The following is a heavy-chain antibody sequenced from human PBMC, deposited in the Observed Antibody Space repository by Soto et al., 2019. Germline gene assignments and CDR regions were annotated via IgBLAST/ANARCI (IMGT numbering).Heavy chain of an antibody. Sequence: GGSLRLSCAASGFTFSDHYMDWARQAPGKGLEWVGRTRNKANTYTTEYAASVKGRFTISRDDSKNSLYLQMNSLKTEDTAVYHCARESPYYYDSSGYYYHAFDIWGQGTMVTVSS. D-gene: IGHD3-22*01. V-gene: IGHV3-72*01. CDR3: ARESPYYYDSSGYYYHAFDI. CDR2: TRNKANTYTT. CDR1: GFTFSDHY. J-gene: IGHJ3*02.